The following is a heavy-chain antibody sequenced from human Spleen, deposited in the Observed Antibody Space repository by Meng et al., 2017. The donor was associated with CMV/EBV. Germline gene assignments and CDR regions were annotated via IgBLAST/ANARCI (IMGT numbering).Heavy chain of an antibody. J-gene: IGHJ4*02. CDR2: IYQNWNS. CDR1: GFSISSGYW. CDR3: ARDSSGYDFGDYFDY. D-gene: IGHD5-12*01. V-gene: IGHV4-38-2*02. Sequence: SETLSLTCTVSGFSISSGYWWGWIRQPPGKGLEWIAIIYQNWNSFHNPSFKSRVTISVDTSNNQFFLKLSSVTAADTAVYYCARDSSGYDFGDYFDYWARERWSPSPQ.